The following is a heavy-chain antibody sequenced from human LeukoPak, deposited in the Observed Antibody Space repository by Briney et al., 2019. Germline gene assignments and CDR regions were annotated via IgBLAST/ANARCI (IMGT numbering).Heavy chain of an antibody. V-gene: IGHV3-21*01. CDR1: GFTSSSYS. CDR3: ARGEWSSSPFDY. D-gene: IGHD6-6*01. CDR2: ISSSSSYI. Sequence: GGSLRLSCAASGFTSSSYSMNWVRQAPGKGLEWVSFISSSSSYIYYADSMKGRFTISRDNAKNSLYLQMNSLKAEDTAVYYCARGEWSSSPFDYWGQGTLVTVSS. J-gene: IGHJ4*02.